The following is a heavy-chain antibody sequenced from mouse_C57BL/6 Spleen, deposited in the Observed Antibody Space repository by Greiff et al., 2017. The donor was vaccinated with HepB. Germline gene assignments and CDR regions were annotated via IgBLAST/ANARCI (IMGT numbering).Heavy chain of an antibody. CDR3: ARVPITTVVATDYYAMDY. V-gene: IGHV3-6*01. J-gene: IGHJ4*01. CDR1: GYSITSGYY. CDR2: ISYDGSN. Sequence: VQLKESGPGLVKPSQSLSLTCSVTGYSITSGYYWNWIRQFPGNKLEWMGYISYDGSNNYNPSLKNRISITRDTSKNQFFLKLNSVTTEDTATYYCARVPITTVVATDYYAMDYWGQGTSVTVSS. D-gene: IGHD1-1*01.